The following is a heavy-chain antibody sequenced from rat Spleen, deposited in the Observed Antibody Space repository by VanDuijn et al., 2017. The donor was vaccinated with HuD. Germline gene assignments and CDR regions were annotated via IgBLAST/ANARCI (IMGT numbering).Heavy chain of an antibody. CDR2: ISYDGSST. CDR3: TRGSLGSGRLNWFVY. Sequence: EVQLVESDGGLVQPGRSLKLSCAASGFTFSDYNMAWVRQAPTKGLEWVATISYDGSSTYYRDSVKGRFTISRDNAKSTLYLQMDSLRSEDTATYYCTRGSLGSGRLNWFVYWGQGVMVTVSS. J-gene: IGHJ2*01. CDR1: GFTFSDYN. D-gene: IGHD3-6*01. V-gene: IGHV5-29*01.